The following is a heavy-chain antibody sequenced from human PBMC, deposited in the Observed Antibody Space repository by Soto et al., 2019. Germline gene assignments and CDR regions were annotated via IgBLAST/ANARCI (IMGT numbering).Heavy chain of an antibody. J-gene: IGHJ5*02. CDR2: ISGGGGST. V-gene: IGHV3-23*01. CDR3: TKLTSWYGGWFDP. Sequence: EVQLLESGGGLVQPGGSLRLSCAASGFTFSSYAMSWVRQTPGKGLEWVSVISGGGGSTNYADSVKGRLTISRDNSKNTLFLQINSLRADDTAVYYCTKLTSWYGGWFDPWGQGTLVTVSS. D-gene: IGHD3-16*01. CDR1: GFTFSSYA.